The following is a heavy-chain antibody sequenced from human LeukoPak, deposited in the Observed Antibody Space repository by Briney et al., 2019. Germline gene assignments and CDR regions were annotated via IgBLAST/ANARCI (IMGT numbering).Heavy chain of an antibody. D-gene: IGHD5-12*01. CDR1: GGSISGYY. Sequence: PSETLSLTCTVSGGSISGYYWNWIRQSPGERMEWIGYVYYSGSTNYNPSLKSRVTISVDTSEKQFSLKLNSVTAADTAVYFCARDGSASDYDYAFDYWGQGALVTVSS. V-gene: IGHV4-59*01. CDR3: ARDGSASDYDYAFDY. J-gene: IGHJ4*02. CDR2: VYYSGST.